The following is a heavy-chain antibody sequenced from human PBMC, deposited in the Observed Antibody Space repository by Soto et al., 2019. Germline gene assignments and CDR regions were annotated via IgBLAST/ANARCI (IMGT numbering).Heavy chain of an antibody. J-gene: IGHJ5*02. CDR1: GASVRGNY. Sequence: QVHLQESGPGLVKPSETLSLTCNVSGASVRGNYWSWIRQPVGKAMEWIGRVSASGDSTYGPSLSYRGFMSIHRSNKQVFLSLRSVTAADTGVYYCAIDPLPDDNSAPWGQGTLVTVYS. CDR2: VSASGDS. V-gene: IGHV4-4*07. D-gene: IGHD3-22*01. CDR3: AIDPLPDDNSAP.